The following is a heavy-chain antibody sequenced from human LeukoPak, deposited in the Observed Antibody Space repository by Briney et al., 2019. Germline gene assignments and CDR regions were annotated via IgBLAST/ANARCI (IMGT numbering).Heavy chain of an antibody. Sequence: PGGSLRLSCAASGFTFSSYSMSWVRQAPGKGLEWVSAISGSGGSTYYADSVKGRFTISRDNAKNTLSLQMNSLRTEDTAVYYCAREVCIGGSCSVFDYWGQGTLVTVSS. CDR2: ISGSGGST. CDR1: GFTFSSYS. CDR3: AREVCIGGSCSVFDY. J-gene: IGHJ4*02. D-gene: IGHD2-15*01. V-gene: IGHV3-23*01.